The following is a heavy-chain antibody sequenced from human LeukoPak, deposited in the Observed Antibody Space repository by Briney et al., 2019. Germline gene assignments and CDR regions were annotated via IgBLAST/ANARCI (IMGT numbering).Heavy chain of an antibody. J-gene: IGHJ3*02. Sequence: SGGSLRLSCAASGFTFSSYGMHWVRQAPGKGLEWVAVIWYDGSNKYYADSVKGRFTISRDNSKNTLYLQMNSLRAEDTAVYYCAEGEIANRNPFTFDIWGQGTMVTVSS. V-gene: IGHV3-33*01. CDR3: AEGEIANRNPFTFDI. CDR2: IWYDGSNK. D-gene: IGHD1-14*01. CDR1: GFTFSSYG.